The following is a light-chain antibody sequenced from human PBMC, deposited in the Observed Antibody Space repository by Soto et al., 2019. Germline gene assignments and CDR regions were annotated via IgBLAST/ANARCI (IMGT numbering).Light chain of an antibody. CDR2: EVS. J-gene: IGLJ3*02. Sequence: QSALTQPASVSGSPGQSITISCTGTSSDVGAYNFVSWYQHHPGTAPKLMIYEVSNRPSGASIRFSGSKSGNTASLTISGLQTEDEADYYCYSYRGSNAWVFGGGTKLTVL. V-gene: IGLV2-14*01. CDR1: SSDVGAYNF. CDR3: YSYRGSNAWV.